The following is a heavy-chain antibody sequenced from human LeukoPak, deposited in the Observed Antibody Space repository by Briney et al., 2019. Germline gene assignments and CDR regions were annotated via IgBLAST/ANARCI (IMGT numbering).Heavy chain of an antibody. D-gene: IGHD1-20*01. J-gene: IGHJ6*04. CDR3: AGGRPPPNWNHYYGMDV. CDR2: ISSSSSYI. CDR1: EFTFSTYS. V-gene: IGHV3-21*01. Sequence: MPGGSLRLSCAASEFTFSTYSMNWVRQAPGKGLEWVSSISSSSSYIYHADSVKGRFTIPRDNAKNSLYLQMNSLRAEDTAIYYCAGGRPPPNWNHYYGMDVWGKGTTVTVSS.